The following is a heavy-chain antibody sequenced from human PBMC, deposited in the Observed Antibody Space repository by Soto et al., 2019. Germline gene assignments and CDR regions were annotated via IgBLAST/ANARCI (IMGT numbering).Heavy chain of an antibody. CDR2: IYSTGTT. CDR3: AKDGRGSGSHYNSFGY. D-gene: IGHD3-10*01. J-gene: IGHJ4*02. Sequence: EVQLVESGGGLIRPGGSLKLSCAASGFTVGNNYMSWVRQAPGKGLEWVSLIYSTGTTKYADSVKGRFTVSRDNAKNTLYLQMNSLRAEDRAVYYCAKDGRGSGSHYNSFGYWGQGTLVTVSS. V-gene: IGHV3-53*01. CDR1: GFTVGNNY.